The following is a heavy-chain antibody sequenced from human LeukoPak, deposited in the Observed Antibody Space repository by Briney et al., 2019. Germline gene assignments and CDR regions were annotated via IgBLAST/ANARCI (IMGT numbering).Heavy chain of an antibody. CDR3: ARRGGFGYYYGRDV. V-gene: IGHV5-51*01. D-gene: IGHD2-15*01. Sequence: GASLKSSCKVPGYSSTCYWIGGVRQMPDKGLERMGIINLGDADTTYRPSFQGLVTISADTSISTAYLQWSSLEASDTAMYYCARRGGFGYYYGRDVWGQGTTVTVSS. CDR1: GYSSTCYW. CDR2: INLGDADT. J-gene: IGHJ6*02.